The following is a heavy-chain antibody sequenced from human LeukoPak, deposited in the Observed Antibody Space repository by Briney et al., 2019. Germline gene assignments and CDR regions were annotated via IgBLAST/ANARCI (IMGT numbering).Heavy chain of an antibody. Sequence: GGPLGLSCAASGFTFSSYSMNWVRQAPGKGLEWVSYISSSSSTIYYADSVKGRFTISRDNAKNSLYLQMNSLRAEDTAVYYCARDMGGGWYYYYYGMDVWGQGTTVTVSS. D-gene: IGHD6-19*01. V-gene: IGHV3-48*01. CDR2: ISSSSSTI. CDR3: ARDMGGGWYYYYYGMDV. CDR1: GFTFSSYS. J-gene: IGHJ6*02.